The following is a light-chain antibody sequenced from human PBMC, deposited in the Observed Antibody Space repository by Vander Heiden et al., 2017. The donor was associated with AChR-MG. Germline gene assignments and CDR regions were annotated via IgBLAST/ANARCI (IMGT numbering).Light chain of an antibody. CDR3: QQYGSSLWT. J-gene: IGKJ1*01. Sequence: IVLTQPPGTLSLSPGERATLSCRASQSVSSSYLAWYQQKPGQAPRLLIYGASSRATGIPDRFSGSGSGTDFTLTISRLEPEDFAVYYCQQYGSSLWTFGRGTKVEIK. CDR1: QSVSSSY. V-gene: IGKV3-20*01. CDR2: GAS.